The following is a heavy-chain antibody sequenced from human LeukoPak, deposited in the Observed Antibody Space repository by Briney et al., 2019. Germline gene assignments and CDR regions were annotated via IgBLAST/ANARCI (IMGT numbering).Heavy chain of an antibody. CDR2: ISAYNGNT. CDR1: GYTFTSYG. Sequence: ASVKVPCKASGYTFTSYGISWVRQAPGHGLEWLGWISAYNGNTNSAQKLPGRVTMTTDTSTSTAYMELRSLRSDDTAVYYCARTGRYGSGTNAFDIWGQGTMVTVSS. D-gene: IGHD3-10*01. CDR3: ARTGRYGSGTNAFDI. V-gene: IGHV1-18*01. J-gene: IGHJ3*02.